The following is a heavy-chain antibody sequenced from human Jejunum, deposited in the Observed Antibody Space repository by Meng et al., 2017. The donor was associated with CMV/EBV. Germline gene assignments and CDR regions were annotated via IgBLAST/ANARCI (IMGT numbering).Heavy chain of an antibody. CDR3: AKDRGGSDDAYDV. CDR2: IKQDGSEK. V-gene: IGHV3-7*04. Sequence: SGFPFTNYWLSWVRQAPGKGLEWVAHIKQDGSEKYYVASVKGRFTISRDNAQNSLYLQMNSLRVEDTAVYFCAKDRGGSDDAYDVWGQGATVTVSS. J-gene: IGHJ3*01. CDR1: GFPFTNYW. D-gene: IGHD3-16*01.